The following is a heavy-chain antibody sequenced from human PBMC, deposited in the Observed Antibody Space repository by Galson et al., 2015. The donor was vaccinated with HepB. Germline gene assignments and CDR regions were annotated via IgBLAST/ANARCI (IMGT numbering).Heavy chain of an antibody. Sequence: GWIRQPPGEALEWLAVIYWDDDKRYNPNLKTRLAITKDTSKNQVVLTMTNMDPVDTATYFCAHRLDYAGGWDTGYLDHCGRGILVTVS. J-gene: IGHJ4*01. CDR3: AHRLDYAGGWDTGYLDH. V-gene: IGHV2-5*02. CDR2: IYWDDDK. D-gene: IGHD2-2*01.